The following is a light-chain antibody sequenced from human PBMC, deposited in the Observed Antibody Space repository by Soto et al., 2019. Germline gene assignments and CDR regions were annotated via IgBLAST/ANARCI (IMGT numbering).Light chain of an antibody. V-gene: IGKV3-11*01. CDR2: DVS. Sequence: EIVLTQSPATLSLSPGERATLSCRASQSVRTYLAWYQQKPGQAPRLLIHDVSDRATGIPARFSGSGSGPDFTLTISSLEPEDFSVYYCQQRSSWPLTFGGGTKVEIK. CDR1: QSVRTY. CDR3: QQRSSWPLT. J-gene: IGKJ4*01.